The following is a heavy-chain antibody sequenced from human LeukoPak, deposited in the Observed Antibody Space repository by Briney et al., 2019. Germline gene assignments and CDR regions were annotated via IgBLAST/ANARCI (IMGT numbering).Heavy chain of an antibody. J-gene: IGHJ4*02. CDR1: GYTFTGHY. V-gene: IGHV1-2*02. CDR2: INPNSGGT. D-gene: IGHD2-2*02. CDR3: ATGGYCSSTSCYMPFDY. Sequence: ASVKVSCKASGYTFTGHYVHWVRQAPGQGLEWMGWINPNSGGTNYAQKFQGRVTMTRDTSISTAYMELSSLRSDDTAVYYCATGGYCSSTSCYMPFDYWGQGTLVTVSS.